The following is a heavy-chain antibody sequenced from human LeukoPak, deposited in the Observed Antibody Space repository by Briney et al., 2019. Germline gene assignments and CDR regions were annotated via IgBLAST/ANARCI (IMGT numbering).Heavy chain of an antibody. D-gene: IGHD1-26*01. Sequence: GGSLRLSCAASGFTFSDHAMHRVRQAPGKGLEWVSAVGIAADTFYPGSVKGRFTISRENAKNSLYLQMNSLRVEDTAVYYCVRQKKSHGNFDYWGQGTLVTVSS. J-gene: IGHJ4*02. V-gene: IGHV3-13*01. CDR3: VRQKKSHGNFDY. CDR1: GFTFSDHA. CDR2: VGIAADT.